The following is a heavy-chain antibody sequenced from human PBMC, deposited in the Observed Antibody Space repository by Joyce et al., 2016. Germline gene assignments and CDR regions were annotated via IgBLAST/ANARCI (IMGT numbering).Heavy chain of an antibody. J-gene: IGHJ4*02. CDR2: INNSGCS. Sequence: QVQLQQWGAGLLKPSETLSLTCAFSGGPFRGFLWTWVRQPPGKGLEWIGDINNSGCSNYNPSLKTRVTFSVDTSKNQFSLKLTSLSAADTAVYYCARSQWLAPLMYWGQGTPVTVSS. V-gene: IGHV4-34*01. CDR3: ARSQWLAPLMY. CDR1: GGPFRGFL. D-gene: IGHD6-19*01.